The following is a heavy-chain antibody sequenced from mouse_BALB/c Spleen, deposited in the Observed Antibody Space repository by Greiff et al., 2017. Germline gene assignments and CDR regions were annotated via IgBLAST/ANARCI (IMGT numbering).Heavy chain of an antibody. CDR1: GYTFTSYW. J-gene: IGHJ4*01. CDR2: IYPGDGDT. CDR3: ARRGNWGAMDY. D-gene: IGHD4-1*01. V-gene: IGHV1-87*01. Sequence: VQLQQSGAELARPGASVKLSCKASGYTFTSYWMQWVKQRPGQGLEWIGAIYPGDGDTRYTQKFKGKATLTADKSSSTAYMQLSSLASEDSAVYYCARRGNWGAMDYWGQGTSVTVSS.